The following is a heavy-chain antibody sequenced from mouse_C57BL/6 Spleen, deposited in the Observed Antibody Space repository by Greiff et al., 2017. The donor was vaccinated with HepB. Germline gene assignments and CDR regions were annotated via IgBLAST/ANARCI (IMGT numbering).Heavy chain of an antibody. CDR3: AREGY. V-gene: IGHV1-50*01. CDR1: GYTFTSYW. J-gene: IGHJ2*01. CDR2: IDPSDSYT. Sequence: QVQLQQPGAELVKPGASVKLSCKASGYTFTSYWMQRVKQRPGQGLEWIGEIDPSDSYTNYNQKFKGKATLTVDTSSSTAYMQLSSLTSEDSAVYYCAREGYWGQGTTLTVSS.